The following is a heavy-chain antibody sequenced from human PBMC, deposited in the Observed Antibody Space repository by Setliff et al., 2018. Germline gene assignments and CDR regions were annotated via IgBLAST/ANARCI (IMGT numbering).Heavy chain of an antibody. D-gene: IGHD6-19*01. CDR1: GFSFSDYS. CDR3: VNHNPARRSPAGTALDS. V-gene: IGHV3-23*01. Sequence: PGESLKISCAASGFSFSDYSMNWVRQAPGKGLEWVSAISGDSEYIYYRDSVKGRFTISRANSKNTLYLQMNNLRVEDTARYYCVNHNPARRSPAGTALDSWGQGTLVTVSS. CDR2: ISGDSEYI. J-gene: IGHJ4*02.